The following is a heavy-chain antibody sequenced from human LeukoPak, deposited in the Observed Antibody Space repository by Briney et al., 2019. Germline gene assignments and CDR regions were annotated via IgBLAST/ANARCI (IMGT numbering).Heavy chain of an antibody. D-gene: IGHD3-22*01. CDR1: GGTFSSYA. Sequence: SVKVSCKASGGTFSSYAISWLRQAPGQGLEWMGGIIPIFGTANCAQKFQGRVTITTDESTSTAYMELSSLRSEDTAVYYCARAYYYDSSGYSPFDPWGQGTLVTVSS. J-gene: IGHJ5*02. CDR2: IIPIFGTA. CDR3: ARAYYYDSSGYSPFDP. V-gene: IGHV1-69*05.